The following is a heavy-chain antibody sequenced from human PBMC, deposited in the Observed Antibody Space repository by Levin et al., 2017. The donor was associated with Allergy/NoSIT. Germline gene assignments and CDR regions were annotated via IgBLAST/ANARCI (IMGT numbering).Heavy chain of an antibody. CDR1: GGSISSYY. CDR3: ASFDNYFDY. J-gene: IGHJ4*02. Sequence: SETLSLTCTVSGGSISSYYWSWIRQPPGKGLEWIGYIYYSGSTNYNPSLKSRVTISVDTSKNQFSLKLSSVTAADTAVYYCASFDNYFDYWGQGTLVTVSS. D-gene: IGHD3-9*01. V-gene: IGHV4-59*01. CDR2: IYYSGST.